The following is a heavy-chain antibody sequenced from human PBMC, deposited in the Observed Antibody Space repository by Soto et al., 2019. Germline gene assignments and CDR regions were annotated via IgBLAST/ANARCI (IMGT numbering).Heavy chain of an antibody. CDR3: ARESDTAFAHY. CDR2: IKQDGSEK. J-gene: IGHJ4*02. D-gene: IGHD5-18*01. CDR1: GFTFSSYW. Sequence: GGSLRLSCAASGFTFSSYWMSWVRQAPGKGLEWVANIKQDGSEKYYVDSVKGRFAISRDDAKNSLYLQMNSLRAEDTAVYYCARESDTAFAHYWGQGTLVTVSS. V-gene: IGHV3-7*03.